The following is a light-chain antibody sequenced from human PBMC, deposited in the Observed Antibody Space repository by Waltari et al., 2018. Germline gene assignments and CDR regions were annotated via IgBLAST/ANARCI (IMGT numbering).Light chain of an antibody. Sequence: QSVLTQPPSVSGAPGQSVPISCTGTSSNIGGGYDAHWYQHVPGTAPKLLIFANTMRPSGVPDRFSASKSGASASLAISGLQAEDEADYYCQSYDSSLIGYVFGKGTKVTVL. J-gene: IGLJ1*01. CDR1: SSNIGGGYD. CDR2: ANT. V-gene: IGLV1-40*01. CDR3: QSYDSSLIGYV.